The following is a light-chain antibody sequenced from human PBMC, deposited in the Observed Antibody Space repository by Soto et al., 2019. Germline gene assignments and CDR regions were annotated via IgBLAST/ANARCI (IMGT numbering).Light chain of an antibody. CDR1: QSVSSIY. J-gene: IGKJ1*01. CDR3: QQSGSSPGT. Sequence: EIVLTQSPGTLSLSPGERATLSCRASQSVSSIYLAWYQQKPGQAPRLLIYDVSSRATGIPDRFSGSESGTDFTLTISRLEPEDFAVYYCQQSGSSPGTFGQGTKV. V-gene: IGKV3-20*01. CDR2: DVS.